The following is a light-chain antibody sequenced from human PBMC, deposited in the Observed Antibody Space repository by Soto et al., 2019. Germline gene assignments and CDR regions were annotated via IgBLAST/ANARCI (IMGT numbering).Light chain of an antibody. Sequence: QSALTQPASVSGSPGQSITISCTGTSSDVGSYNLDSWYQQHPGKAPKLMIYEGSKRPSGVSNRFSGSKSGNTASLTISGLQAEDEADYYCCSYAGSTTYVSGTGTKLTVL. V-gene: IGLV2-23*01. CDR3: CSYAGSTTYV. J-gene: IGLJ1*01. CDR1: SSDVGSYNL. CDR2: EGS.